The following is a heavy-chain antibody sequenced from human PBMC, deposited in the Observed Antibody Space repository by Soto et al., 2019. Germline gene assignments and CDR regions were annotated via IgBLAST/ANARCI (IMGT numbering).Heavy chain of an antibody. J-gene: IGHJ4*02. CDR3: ARDRDDYGSGNYYILNDF. CDR2: IIPIFGKP. V-gene: IGHV1-69*01. Sequence: QVQLVQSGAEVKKPGSSVKVSCKASGGIFSTYAISWLRQAPGQGLEWMGGIIPIFGKPDYSQRFQGRVTITADESTSTAYMELSRLRSEDTAVYYCARDRDDYGSGNYYILNDFWGQGTLVTVSS. CDR1: GGIFSTYA. D-gene: IGHD3-10*01.